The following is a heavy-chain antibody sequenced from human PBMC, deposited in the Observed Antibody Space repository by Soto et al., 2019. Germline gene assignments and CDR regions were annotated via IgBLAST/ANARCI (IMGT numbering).Heavy chain of an antibody. CDR3: AMVDVYVTPSPQDV. D-gene: IGHD3-16*01. CDR1: GYTFTSYG. Sequence: ASVKVSCKASGYTFTSYGISWVRQASGQGLEWMGWISAYNGNTNYAQNLQGRVTLTTETSTSTAYMELRSLRSNDTAVYYCAMVDVYVTPSPQDVWGQGTTVTAP. CDR2: ISAYNGNT. J-gene: IGHJ6*02. V-gene: IGHV1-18*01.